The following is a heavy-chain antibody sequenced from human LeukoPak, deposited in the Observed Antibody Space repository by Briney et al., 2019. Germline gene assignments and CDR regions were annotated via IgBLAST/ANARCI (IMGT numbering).Heavy chain of an antibody. J-gene: IGHJ3*01. Sequence: SVKVSCKASGGTFSSYAISWVRQAPGQGLEWMGGIIPIFGTANYAQKFQDRVTMTEDTSTDTAYMELNSLGSDDTAVYYCTTGYSSGWDRDSFDVWGQGTMVTVSS. CDR1: GGTFSSYA. D-gene: IGHD6-19*01. CDR3: TTGYSSGWDRDSFDV. V-gene: IGHV1-69*06. CDR2: IIPIFGTA.